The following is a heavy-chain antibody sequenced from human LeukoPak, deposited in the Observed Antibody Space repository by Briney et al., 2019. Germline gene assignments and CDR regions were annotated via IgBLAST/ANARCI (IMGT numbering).Heavy chain of an antibody. Sequence: SETLSLTCAVYGGSFSGYYWSWIRQPPGKGLEWIGEINHSGSTNYDPSLKSRVTISVDTSKNQFSLKLSSVTAADTAVYYRARGVTIFGVVSLGYYYYYMDVWGKGTTVTVSS. D-gene: IGHD3-3*01. CDR2: INHSGST. V-gene: IGHV4-34*01. J-gene: IGHJ6*03. CDR3: ARGVTIFGVVSLGYYYYYMDV. CDR1: GGSFSGYY.